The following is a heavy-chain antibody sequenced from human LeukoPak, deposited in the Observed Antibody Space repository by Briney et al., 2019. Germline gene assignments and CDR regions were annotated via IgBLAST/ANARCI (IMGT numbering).Heavy chain of an antibody. CDR1: GGTFSSYA. J-gene: IGHJ4*02. CDR3: ARVISGTWLWF. Sequence: SVKVSCKASGGTFSSYAITWVRQAPGLGPEWMGRIIPTLEVANYAQKFQGRVTITADKSTSTAYMELSSLRPEDTAVYYCARVISGTWLWFWGQGTLVTVSS. V-gene: IGHV1-69*04. CDR2: IIPTLEVA. D-gene: IGHD1-14*01.